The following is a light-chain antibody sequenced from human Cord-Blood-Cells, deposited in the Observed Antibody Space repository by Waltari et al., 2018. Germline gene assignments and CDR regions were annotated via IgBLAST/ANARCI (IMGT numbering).Light chain of an antibody. CDR3: QQYYSTPGWT. Sequence: DIVMTQSPDSLAVSLGERDTINCKSSQSVLYSSNNKNYLAWYKQKPGQPPKLLIYWASTRESGVPDRFSGSGSGTDFTLTISSLQAEDVAVYYCQQYYSTPGWTFGQGTKVEIK. V-gene: IGKV4-1*01. CDR1: QSVLYSSNNKNY. CDR2: WAS. J-gene: IGKJ1*01.